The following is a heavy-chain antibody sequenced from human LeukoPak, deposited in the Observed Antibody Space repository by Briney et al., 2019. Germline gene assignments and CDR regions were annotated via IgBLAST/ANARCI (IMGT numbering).Heavy chain of an antibody. CDR2: ISGSGGST. V-gene: IGHV3-23*01. CDR1: GFTFSSYA. J-gene: IGHJ4*02. CDR3: AKDSWDTAMVTGGFDY. Sequence: GGSLRLSCAASGFTFSSYAMSWVRQAPGKGLEWVSAISGSGGSTYYADSVKGRFTISRDNSKNTLYLQMNSLRAEDTAVYYCAKDSWDTAMVTGGFDYWGQGTLVTVSS. D-gene: IGHD5-18*01.